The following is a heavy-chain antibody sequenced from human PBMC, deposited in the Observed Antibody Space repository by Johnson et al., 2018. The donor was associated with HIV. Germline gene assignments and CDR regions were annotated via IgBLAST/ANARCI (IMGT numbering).Heavy chain of an antibody. J-gene: IGHJ3*01. Sequence: VQLVESGGGLVQPGGSLRLSCAVSGFTFNSYAMSWVRQAPGKGLEWVSAISGSGANTYYADSVKGRFTISRDNSKNTLYLQMNSLRAEDAAVYCCANSGLGGPMNWGQGTMFTVSS. CDR3: ANSGLGGPMN. V-gene: IGHV3-23*04. D-gene: IGHD1-26*01. CDR1: GFTFNSYA. CDR2: ISGSGANT.